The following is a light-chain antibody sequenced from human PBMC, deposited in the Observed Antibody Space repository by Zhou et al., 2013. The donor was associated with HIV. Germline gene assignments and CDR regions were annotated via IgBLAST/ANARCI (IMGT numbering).Light chain of an antibody. CDR2: DAS. CDR1: QSISSS. J-gene: IGKJ2*01. Sequence: DIQMTQSPSSLSASVGDRVTITCRASQSISSSLNWYQQKPGKAPKLLIYDASNLETGVPSRFSGSGSGTDFTFTISSLQPEDIATYYCQRSYGIPYTFGQGTKLEIK. CDR3: QRSYGIPYT. V-gene: IGKV1-33*01.